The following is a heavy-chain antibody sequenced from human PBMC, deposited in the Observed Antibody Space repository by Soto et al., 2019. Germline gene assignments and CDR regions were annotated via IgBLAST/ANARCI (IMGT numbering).Heavy chain of an antibody. D-gene: IGHD6-6*01. CDR2: IYYSGST. Sequence: PSETLSLTCTVSGGSISSGGYYWSWIRQHPGRGLEWIGYIYYSGSTYYNPSLKSRVTISVDTSKNQFSLKLSSVTAADTAVYYCATSSSSSGPDYWGQGTLVTVSS. V-gene: IGHV4-31*03. CDR1: GGSISSGGYY. J-gene: IGHJ4*02. CDR3: ATSSSSSGPDY.